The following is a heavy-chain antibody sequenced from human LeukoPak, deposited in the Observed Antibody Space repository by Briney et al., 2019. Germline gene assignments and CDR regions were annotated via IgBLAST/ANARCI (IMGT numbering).Heavy chain of an antibody. CDR2: IYYSGST. D-gene: IGHD2-15*01. J-gene: IGHJ3*02. V-gene: IGHV4-39*07. Sequence: SETLSLTCTVSGGSISSSSYYWGWIRQPPGKGLEWIGSIYYSGSTYYNPPLKSRVTISVDTSKNQFSLKLSSVTAADTAVYYCASGYCSGGSCYSYPSTEAKHAFDIWGQGTMVTVSS. CDR3: ASGYCSGGSCYSYPSTEAKHAFDI. CDR1: GGSISSSSYY.